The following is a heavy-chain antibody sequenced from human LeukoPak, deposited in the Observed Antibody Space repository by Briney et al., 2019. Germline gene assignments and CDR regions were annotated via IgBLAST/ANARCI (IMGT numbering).Heavy chain of an antibody. CDR2: ILPDGSDK. Sequence: PGGSLRLSCAASGFTSNIYAIHWVRQAPGKGLEWVAVILPDGSDKYYADSVKGRYTISRDNSKNTLYLQMNSLRAEDTAVYYCARANDYGDDYWGQGTLVTVSS. CDR3: ARANDYGDDY. V-gene: IGHV3-30-3*01. D-gene: IGHD4-17*01. J-gene: IGHJ4*02. CDR1: GFTSNIYA.